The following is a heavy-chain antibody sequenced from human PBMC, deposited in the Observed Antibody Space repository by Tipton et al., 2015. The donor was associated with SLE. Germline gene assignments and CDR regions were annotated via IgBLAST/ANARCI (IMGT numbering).Heavy chain of an antibody. CDR2: ISWNSDTI. CDR1: GFTFSSYA. Sequence: SLRLSCAASGFTFSSYAMSWVRQAPGKGLEWVSGISWNSDTIGYADSVKGRVTISRDNAKNSLYLQMNSLRSEDMALYYCAKDIYASGRHANTYDNWGQGSLVTVS. J-gene: IGHJ4*02. CDR3: AKDIYASGRHANTYDN. V-gene: IGHV3-9*03. D-gene: IGHD6-19*01.